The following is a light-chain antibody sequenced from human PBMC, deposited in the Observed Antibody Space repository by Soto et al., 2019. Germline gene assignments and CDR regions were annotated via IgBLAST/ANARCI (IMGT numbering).Light chain of an antibody. CDR2: LNSDGSH. Sequence: QLVLTQSPSASASLGASVKLTSTLSSGHSSYAIAWHQQQPEKGPRNLMKLNSDGSHSKGAGIPDRFSGSSSGAERYLTISSLQSEDEADYYCQTWGTGIRVFGGGTKVTVL. CDR3: QTWGTGIRV. CDR1: SGHSSYA. V-gene: IGLV4-69*01. J-gene: IGLJ3*02.